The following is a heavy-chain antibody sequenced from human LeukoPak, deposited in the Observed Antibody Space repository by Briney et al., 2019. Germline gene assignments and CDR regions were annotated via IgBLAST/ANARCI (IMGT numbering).Heavy chain of an antibody. D-gene: IGHD5-18*01. Sequence: GGSLRLSCTVSGFTVSSNSMSWVRQAPGKGLEWVSFIYSDNTHYSESVKGRFTISRDNSKNTLYLQMNSLRAEDTAVYYCARQAYTAMFDPWGQGTLVTVSS. V-gene: IGHV3-53*01. CDR3: ARQAYTAMFDP. J-gene: IGHJ5*02. CDR1: GFTVSSNS. CDR2: IYSDNT.